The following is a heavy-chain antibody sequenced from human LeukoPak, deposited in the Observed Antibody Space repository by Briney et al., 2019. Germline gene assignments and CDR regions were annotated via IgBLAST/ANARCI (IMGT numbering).Heavy chain of an antibody. CDR2: FYPGDSDT. CDR3: ARPRSPNSKDAFDL. CDR1: GYSFTSYW. Sequence: PGESLKISCKASGYSFTSYWIDWVRQMPGKGLEWMGRFYPGDSDTRYSPSYQGQVTVSADRSISTAYLQWSSLKASDTAMYYCARPRSPNSKDAFDLWGQGTMVTVSS. V-gene: IGHV5-51*01. D-gene: IGHD6-13*01. J-gene: IGHJ3*01.